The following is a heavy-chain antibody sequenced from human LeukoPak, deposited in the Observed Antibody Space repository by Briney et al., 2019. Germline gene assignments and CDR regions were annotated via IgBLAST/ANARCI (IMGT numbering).Heavy chain of an antibody. D-gene: IGHD3-10*01. J-gene: IGHJ4*02. CDR1: GFTFSHYA. CDR2: ICGTGST. Sequence: GGSLRLSCAASGFTFSHYAMSWVRQAPGKGLEWVSGICGTGSTYCADSVKGRFTISRDNSKNTLYLQMNSLRAEDTAVYYCARELLYGSGSHPPDYWGQGTLVTVSS. V-gene: IGHV3-23*01. CDR3: ARELLYGSGSHPPDY.